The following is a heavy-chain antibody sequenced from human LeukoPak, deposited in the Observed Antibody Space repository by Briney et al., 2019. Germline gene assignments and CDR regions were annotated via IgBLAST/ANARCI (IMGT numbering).Heavy chain of an antibody. V-gene: IGHV1-69*05. D-gene: IGHD4-17*01. CDR3: ASSPEDDYGDYVGLYYFDY. CDR2: IIPIFGTA. Sequence: ASVKVSCKASGGTFSSYDISWVRQAPGRGLEWMGGIIPIFGTANYAQKFQGRVTITTDESTSTAYMELSSLRSEDTAVYYCASSPEDDYGDYVGLYYFDYWGQGTLVTVSS. CDR1: GGTFSSYD. J-gene: IGHJ4*02.